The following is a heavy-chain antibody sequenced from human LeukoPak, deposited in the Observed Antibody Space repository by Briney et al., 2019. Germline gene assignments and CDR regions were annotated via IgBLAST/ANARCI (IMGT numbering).Heavy chain of an antibody. D-gene: IGHD1-26*01. Sequence: GGSLRLSCAASGFTFSSYSMNWVRQAPGKGLEWVSSISSSSSYIYYADSVKGRFTISRDNSKNTLYLQMNSLRAEDTAVYYCAKFFGGSYYDAFDIWGQGTMVTVSS. V-gene: IGHV3-21*04. CDR3: AKFFGGSYYDAFDI. J-gene: IGHJ3*02. CDR2: ISSSSSYI. CDR1: GFTFSSYS.